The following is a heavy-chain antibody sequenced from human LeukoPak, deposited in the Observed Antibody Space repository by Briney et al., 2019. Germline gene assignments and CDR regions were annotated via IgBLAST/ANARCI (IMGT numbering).Heavy chain of an antibody. CDR3: ARALWSGPVYYGMDV. J-gene: IGHJ6*02. D-gene: IGHD3-10*01. Sequence: GGSLRLSCAASGFTFSSYGMHWVRQAPGKGLEWVAVISYDGSNKYYADSVKGRFTISRDNSKNTLYLQMNSLRAEDTAVYYCARALWSGPVYYGMDVWGQGTTVTVSS. CDR2: ISYDGSNK. V-gene: IGHV3-30*03. CDR1: GFTFSSYG.